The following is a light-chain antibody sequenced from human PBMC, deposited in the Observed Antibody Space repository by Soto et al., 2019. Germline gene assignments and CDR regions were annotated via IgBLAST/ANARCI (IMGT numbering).Light chain of an antibody. CDR1: SSDVGGYDS. V-gene: IGLV2-14*01. CDR3: GSYAGGTTLV. J-gene: IGLJ3*02. Sequence: QSALTQPASVSGSPGQSITISCTGSSSDVGGYDSVSWYQQHPGKAPTLLIHEVTKRPSGVSNRFSGSKSGNTASLTISGLQADDESDYYCGSYAGGTTLVFGGGTKLTVL. CDR2: EVT.